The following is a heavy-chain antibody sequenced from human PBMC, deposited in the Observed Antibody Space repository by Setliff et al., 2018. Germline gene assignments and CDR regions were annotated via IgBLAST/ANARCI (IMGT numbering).Heavy chain of an antibody. CDR2: IYYSGST. Sequence: PSETLSLTCTVSGGSISSSNYYWGWIRQPPGKGLEWIGSIYYSGSTYYNPSLKSRVTISVDTSKNQFSLKVTSVTAADTAVYHCARGKTFFGAFIRAFDIWGQGRMVTVSS. D-gene: IGHD3-3*01. V-gene: IGHV4-39*02. CDR1: GGSISSSNYY. CDR3: ARGKTFFGAFIRAFDI. J-gene: IGHJ3*02.